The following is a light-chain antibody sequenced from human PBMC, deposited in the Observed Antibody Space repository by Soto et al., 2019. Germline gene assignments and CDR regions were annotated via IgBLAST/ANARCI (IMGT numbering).Light chain of an antibody. CDR1: QSVSNSH. CDR2: GVS. V-gene: IGKV3-20*01. J-gene: IGKJ4*01. Sequence: IGLTQSPCTVSLSPGERATLSCRASQSVSNSHLAWHQQKPGQAPRLLIFGVSSRAAGIPDRFSGSESWTDFTLTISRLQPEDYAVYYCQQYDKSPLTFGGGTKVDIK. CDR3: QQYDKSPLT.